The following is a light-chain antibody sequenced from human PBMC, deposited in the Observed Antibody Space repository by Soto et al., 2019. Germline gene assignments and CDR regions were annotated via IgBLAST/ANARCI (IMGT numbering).Light chain of an antibody. CDR3: QQSYSTPVT. J-gene: IGKJ1*01. Sequence: EIVMTQSPATLSVSPGERATLSCRASQSVTANLAWYQQRPGQSLRLLIYGASTRATGIPARFSGSGSGTEFTLTISSLQPEDFATYYCQQSYSTPVTFGQGTKVDIK. CDR2: GAS. CDR1: QSVTAN. V-gene: IGKV3-15*01.